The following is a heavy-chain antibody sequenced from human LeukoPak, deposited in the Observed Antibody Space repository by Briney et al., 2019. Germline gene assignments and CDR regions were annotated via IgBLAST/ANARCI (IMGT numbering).Heavy chain of an antibody. Sequence: ASVKVSCKASGYTFTSYGISWVRQAPGQGLEWMGWISAYNGKTNYAQKLQGRVTMTTDTSTSTAYMELRSLRSDDTAVYYCASTYYYDSSAMGWFDPWDQGTLVTVSS. CDR1: GYTFTSYG. CDR3: ASTYYYDSSAMGWFDP. J-gene: IGHJ5*02. V-gene: IGHV1-18*01. D-gene: IGHD3-22*01. CDR2: ISAYNGKT.